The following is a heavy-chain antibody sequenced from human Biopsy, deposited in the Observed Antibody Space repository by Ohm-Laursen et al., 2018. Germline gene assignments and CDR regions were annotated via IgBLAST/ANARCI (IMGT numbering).Heavy chain of an antibody. J-gene: IGHJ4*02. CDR2: ISGYNGNT. CDR3: ARVALPLYLDN. V-gene: IGHV1-18*01. CDR1: GHSSNNYG. Sequence: ASVKASCKLSGHSSNNYGINWVRQAPGHGLEWMGRISGYNGNTKYAQKFPGRVTMTTDTSTGAVYMEVRSQRSADADVYYCARVALPLYLDNWGQGTRVTVSS.